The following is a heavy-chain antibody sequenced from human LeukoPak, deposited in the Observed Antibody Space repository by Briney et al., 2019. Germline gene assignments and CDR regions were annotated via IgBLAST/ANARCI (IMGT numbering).Heavy chain of an antibody. CDR1: GYTFTSYD. J-gene: IGHJ4*02. CDR2: MNPNSGNT. CDR3: ARVDDYGDYEDY. Sequence: ASVKVSCKASGYTFTSYDINWVRQATGQGLEWMGWMNPNSGNTGYAQKFQGRVTMTRNASISTAYMELSSLRSEDTAVYYCARVDDYGDYEDYWGQGTLVTVSS. D-gene: IGHD4-17*01. V-gene: IGHV1-8*01.